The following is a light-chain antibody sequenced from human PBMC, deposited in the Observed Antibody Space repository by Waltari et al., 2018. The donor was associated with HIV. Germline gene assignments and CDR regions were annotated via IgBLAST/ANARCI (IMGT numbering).Light chain of an antibody. J-gene: IGLJ1*01. CDR3: AAWDDTLSGPD. CDR1: RSNIGSNY. Sequence: QSMLTQPPSASGTPGQRVTISCSGSRSNIGSNYVSWYQKLPGTAPKLLIYRNNERPSGVPDRFSGSKSGTSASLAISGLRSEDEADYYCAAWDDTLSGPDFGTGTKVTVL. CDR2: RNN. V-gene: IGLV1-47*01.